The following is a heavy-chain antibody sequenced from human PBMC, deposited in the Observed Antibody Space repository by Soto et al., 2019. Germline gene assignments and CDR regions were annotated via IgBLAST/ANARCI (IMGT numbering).Heavy chain of an antibody. D-gene: IGHD6-13*01. CDR3: AKEYGSTWIDH. Sequence: GGSLRLSCAASGFTLSTYGMHWVRQAPGKGLEWVAAMSYDGTKQYYVDSVKGRFTISRDNSRNTLFLQLNSLRDEDTAVYYCAKEYGSTWIDHWGQGTPVTSPQ. J-gene: IGHJ4*02. CDR1: GFTLSTYG. V-gene: IGHV3-30*18. CDR2: MSYDGTKQ.